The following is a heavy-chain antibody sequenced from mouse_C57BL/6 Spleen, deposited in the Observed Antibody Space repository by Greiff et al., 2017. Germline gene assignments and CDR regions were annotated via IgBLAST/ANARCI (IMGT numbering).Heavy chain of an antibody. D-gene: IGHD6-1*01. CDR3: AGHNLPSWYFDV. CDR1: GFTFSSYT. J-gene: IGHJ1*03. V-gene: IGHV5-9*01. Sequence: DVQLVESGGGLVKPGGSLKLSCAASGFTFSSYTMSWVRQTPGKRLEWVATISGGGGNTYYPDSVKGRFTISRDNAKNTLYLKMSSQRSEYTALYYCAGHNLPSWYFDVWGTGTTVTVSS. CDR2: ISGGGGNT.